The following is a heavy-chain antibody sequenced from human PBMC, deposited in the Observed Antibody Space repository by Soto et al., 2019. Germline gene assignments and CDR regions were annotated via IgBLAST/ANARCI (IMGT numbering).Heavy chain of an antibody. J-gene: IGHJ4*02. CDR3: AKDYKAGTRNCGVDTCYPGIY. Sequence: QVQLVQFGDEVKQPGASVKVSCKASGYTFTSWYIHWVRQAPGQGLEWMGIINPSGGGTIYAQRFHGRIRMTRDTSTSSVYMELSSLRMEDTAVYYCAKDYKAGTRNCGVDTCYPGIYWGQGTLLTVSP. D-gene: IGHD2-21*02. CDR2: INPSGGGT. CDR1: GYTFTSWY. V-gene: IGHV1-46*01.